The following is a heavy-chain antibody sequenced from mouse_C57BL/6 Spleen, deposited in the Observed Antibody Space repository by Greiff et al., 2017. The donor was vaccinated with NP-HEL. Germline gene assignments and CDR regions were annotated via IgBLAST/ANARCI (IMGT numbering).Heavy chain of an antibody. Sequence: EVKVEESGGGLVQPGGSMKLSCVASGFTFSNYWMNWVRQSPEKGLEWVAQIRLKSDNYATHYAESVKGRFTISRDDSKSSVYLQMNNLRAEDTGIYYCTDLYYDYDNPWFAYWGQGTLVTVSA. J-gene: IGHJ3*01. CDR1: GFTFSNYW. CDR2: IRLKSDNYAT. V-gene: IGHV6-3*01. CDR3: TDLYYDYDNPWFAY. D-gene: IGHD2-4*01.